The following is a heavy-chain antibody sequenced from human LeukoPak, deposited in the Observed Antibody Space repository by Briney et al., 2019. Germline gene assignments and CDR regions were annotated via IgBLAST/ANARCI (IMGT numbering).Heavy chain of an antibody. Sequence: SETLSLTCTVSGGSISSYYWSWIRQPPGKGLEWIGEINHSGSTNYNPSLKSRVTISVDTSKNQFSLKLSSVTAADTAVYYCARARFAGTTVDYWGQGTLVTVSS. CDR1: GGSISSYY. J-gene: IGHJ4*02. CDR2: INHSGST. V-gene: IGHV4-34*01. D-gene: IGHD1-7*01. CDR3: ARARFAGTTVDY.